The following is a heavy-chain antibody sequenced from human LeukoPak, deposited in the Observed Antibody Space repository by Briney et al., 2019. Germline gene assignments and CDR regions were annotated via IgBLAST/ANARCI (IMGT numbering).Heavy chain of an antibody. D-gene: IGHD5-12*01. Sequence: GGTLRLSCAASGYSFTSYWIGWVRQMPGKGLEWMGIIYPGDSDTRYSPSFQGQVTISADKSISTAYLQWSSLKASDTAMYYCATYSGHGAFDIWGQGTMVTVSS. J-gene: IGHJ3*02. V-gene: IGHV5-51*01. CDR3: ATYSGHGAFDI. CDR1: GYSFTSYW. CDR2: IYPGDSDT.